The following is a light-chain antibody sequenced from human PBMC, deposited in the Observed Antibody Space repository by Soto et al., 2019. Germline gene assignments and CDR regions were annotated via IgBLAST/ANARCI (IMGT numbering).Light chain of an antibody. CDR1: QSISSR. CDR3: QQYADSPYT. Sequence: EIVLTQSPGTLSLSPGERATLSCRASQSISSRLAWYQQTPGQAPRLLMYGASTRATGIPDRFSGSGSGTDFTLTINRLEPEDFAVYYCQQYADSPYTFGQGTKLEIK. V-gene: IGKV3-20*01. J-gene: IGKJ2*01. CDR2: GAS.